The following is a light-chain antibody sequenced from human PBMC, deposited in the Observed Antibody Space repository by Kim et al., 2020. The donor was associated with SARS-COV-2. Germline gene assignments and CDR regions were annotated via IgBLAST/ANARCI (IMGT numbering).Light chain of an antibody. CDR3: QSADSSGTYPNWV. CDR1: ALPKKY. J-gene: IGLJ3*02. V-gene: IGLV3-25*03. Sequence: SYELTQPPSVSVSPGQTARITCSGDALPKKYAYWYQQKPGQAPVLVIYNDSERPSGMPERFSGSSSGTTVTLTISGVQAEDEADYYCQSADSSGTYPNWVFGGGTQLTVL. CDR2: NDS.